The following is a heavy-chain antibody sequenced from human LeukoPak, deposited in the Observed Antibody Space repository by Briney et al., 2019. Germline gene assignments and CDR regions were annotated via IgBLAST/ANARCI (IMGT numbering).Heavy chain of an antibody. V-gene: IGHV1-18*01. CDR2: ISAYNGNT. CDR3: ARDRDPMYYGDYSPTEWFDP. D-gene: IGHD4-17*01. CDR1: GYTFTSYG. J-gene: IGHJ5*02. Sequence: ASVKVSCKASGYTFTSYGISWVRQAPGQGLEWMGWISAYNGNTNYAQKLQGRVTMTTDTSTSTAYMELRSLRSDDTAVYYCARDRDPMYYGDYSPTEWFDPWGQGTLVTVSS.